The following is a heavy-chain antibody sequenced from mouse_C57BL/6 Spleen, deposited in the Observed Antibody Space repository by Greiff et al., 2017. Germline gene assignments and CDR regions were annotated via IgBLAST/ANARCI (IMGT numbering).Heavy chain of an antibody. CDR2: IYPGSGST. CDR1: GYTFTSYW. V-gene: IGHV1-55*01. CDR3: ARSPFNYGNYGYFGV. J-gene: IGHJ1*03. Sequence: VQLQQPGAELVKPGASVKMSCKASGYTFTSYWLTWVKQRPGQGLEWIGDIYPGSGSTNYNEKFKSKATLTVDTSSSTAYMPLSSLTSEDSAVYYCARSPFNYGNYGYFGVWGTGTTVTVSS. D-gene: IGHD2-1*01.